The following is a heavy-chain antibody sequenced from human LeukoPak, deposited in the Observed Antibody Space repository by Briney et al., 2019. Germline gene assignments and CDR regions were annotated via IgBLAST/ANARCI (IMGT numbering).Heavy chain of an antibody. D-gene: IGHD3-10*01. Sequence: GGSLRLSCAASGFTFSSYAMSWVRQAPGKGLEWVSAIVGSGGSTYYADSVKGRFTISRDNAKNSLYLQMNSLRAEDTAVYYCARDRGVTMVRGVITPDAFDIWGQGTMVTVSS. CDR2: IVGSGGST. J-gene: IGHJ3*02. V-gene: IGHV3-23*01. CDR1: GFTFSSYA. CDR3: ARDRGVTMVRGVITPDAFDI.